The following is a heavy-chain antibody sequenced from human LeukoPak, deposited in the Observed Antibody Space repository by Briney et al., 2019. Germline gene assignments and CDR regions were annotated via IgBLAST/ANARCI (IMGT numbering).Heavy chain of an antibody. J-gene: IGHJ4*02. CDR2: INWNGGST. CDR1: GFTFDDYG. V-gene: IGHV3-20*04. CDR3: ARAPGGYDFYRAAEFDY. Sequence: GGSLRLSCAASGFTFDDYGMSWVRQAPGKGLEWVSGINWNGGSTGYADSVKGRFTISRDNAKNFLYLQMNSLRAEDTALYYCARAPGGYDFYRAAEFDYWGQGTLVTVSS. D-gene: IGHD5-12*01.